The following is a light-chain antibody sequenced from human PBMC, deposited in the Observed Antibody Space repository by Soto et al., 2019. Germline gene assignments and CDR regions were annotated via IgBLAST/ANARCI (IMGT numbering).Light chain of an antibody. CDR1: SSNIGTNA. Sequence: QSVLTQPPSASGTPGQRVTISCSGASSNIGTNAVNWYQQLPGTAPKLLIYNNNQRPSGVPDRFSSSKSGTSASLAISGLQSEDEADYYCAAWDDSLNGYVFGTGTKVTVL. CDR3: AAWDDSLNGYV. J-gene: IGLJ1*01. CDR2: NNN. V-gene: IGLV1-44*01.